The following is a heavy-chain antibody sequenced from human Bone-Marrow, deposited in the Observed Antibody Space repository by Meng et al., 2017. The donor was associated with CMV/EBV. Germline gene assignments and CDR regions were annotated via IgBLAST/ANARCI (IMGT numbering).Heavy chain of an antibody. CDR2: IYPAGST. J-gene: IGHJ4*02. D-gene: IGHD4/OR15-4a*01. CDR3: ARGHDNGANFFMY. V-gene: IGHV3-53*01. Sequence: GGSLRLSCAVSGFSVSSDYMNWVRQAPGKGLEWVSVIYPAGSTYYADSAKGRFTISRDNSKNTLYLQMSSLRAEDTAVYYCARGHDNGANFFMYWGQGTLVTVSS. CDR1: GFSVSSDY.